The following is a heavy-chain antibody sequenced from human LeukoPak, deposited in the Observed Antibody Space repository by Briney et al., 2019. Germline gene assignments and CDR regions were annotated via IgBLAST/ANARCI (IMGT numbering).Heavy chain of an antibody. D-gene: IGHD7-27*01. J-gene: IGHJ4*02. CDR3: ARGPHYALGIYFDY. Sequence: PSETLSLTCTVSGYSISSGYYWSWIRQPAGKGLEWIGRIYTSGSTNYNPSLKSRVTMSVDTSKNQFSLKLSSVTAADTAVYYCARGPHYALGIYFDYWGQGTLVTVSS. V-gene: IGHV4-4*07. CDR2: IYTSGST. CDR1: GYSISSGYY.